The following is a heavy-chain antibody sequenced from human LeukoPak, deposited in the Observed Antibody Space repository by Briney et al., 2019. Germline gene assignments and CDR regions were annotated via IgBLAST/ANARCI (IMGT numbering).Heavy chain of an antibody. CDR3: AKAWFGGYFDY. CDR2: ISGSGGST. J-gene: IGHJ4*02. Sequence: GGSLRLSCAASGFTFSSYAMSWVRQAPGNGLKWVSAISGSGGSTYYADSVKGRFPISRDNSKNTLYLQMNSLRAEDTAVYYCAKAWFGGYFDYWGQGTLVTVSS. D-gene: IGHD3-10*01. CDR1: GFTFSSYA. V-gene: IGHV3-23*01.